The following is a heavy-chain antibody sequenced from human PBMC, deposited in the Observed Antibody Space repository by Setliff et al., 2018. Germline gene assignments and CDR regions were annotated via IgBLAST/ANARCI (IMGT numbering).Heavy chain of an antibody. V-gene: IGHV4-38-2*02. J-gene: IGHJ5*02. CDR2: VYHSGRT. D-gene: IGHD3-3*01. Sequence: PSETLSLTCLVSGQSITSSYYWGWIRQPPGKGLEWIGTVYHSGRTYYNPSLKTRLTISVDTSNNHFSLQLRSVTAADTAVYYCARDDDSQTISGVDWFDPWGPGTLVTVSS. CDR1: GQSITSSYY. CDR3: ARDDDSQTISGVDWFDP.